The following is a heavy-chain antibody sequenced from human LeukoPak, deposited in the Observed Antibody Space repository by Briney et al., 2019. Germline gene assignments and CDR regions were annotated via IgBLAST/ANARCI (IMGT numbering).Heavy chain of an antibody. CDR3: ARDLVYYDSSGSFDY. V-gene: IGHV3-7*03. J-gene: IGHJ4*02. Sequence: GGSLRLPCAASGFTFSNYWMTWVRQAPGKGLEWVANINRDGSERYYVDSVKGRFTISRDDAKSSLYLQMNSLRAKDTAVYYCARDLVYYDSSGSFDYWGQGTLVTVSS. D-gene: IGHD3-22*01. CDR2: INRDGSER. CDR1: GFTFSNYW.